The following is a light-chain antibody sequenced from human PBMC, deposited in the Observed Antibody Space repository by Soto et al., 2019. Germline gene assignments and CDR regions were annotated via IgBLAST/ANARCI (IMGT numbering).Light chain of an antibody. CDR1: QSLSSSY. Sequence: ENVLTQSPGTLSLSPGERATLSCRASQSLSSSYLAWYQQKPGQAPRLLIYGASSRATGIPDRFSGSGSGTDFTLTISRLEPEDFAVYYCQQFATSPLTFGGATKVEIK. V-gene: IGKV3-20*01. J-gene: IGKJ4*01. CDR2: GAS. CDR3: QQFATSPLT.